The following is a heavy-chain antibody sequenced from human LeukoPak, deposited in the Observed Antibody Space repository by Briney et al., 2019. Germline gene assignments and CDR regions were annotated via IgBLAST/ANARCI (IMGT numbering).Heavy chain of an antibody. CDR1: GFTFSSYS. V-gene: IGHV3-23*01. J-gene: IGHJ4*02. Sequence: GGSLRLSCAASGFTFSSYSMSWVHRAPRRGLEWVSLISGSGGSTYYAHSAKGRFTISRANSKNTLYLQMNSLRAEDTAIYYCAKELAECGGDCYSLLDYWGQGTLVTVSS. CDR2: ISGSGGST. CDR3: AKELAECGGDCYSLLDY. D-gene: IGHD2-21*02.